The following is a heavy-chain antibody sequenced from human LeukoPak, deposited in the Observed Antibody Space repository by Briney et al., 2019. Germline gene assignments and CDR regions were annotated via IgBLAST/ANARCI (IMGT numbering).Heavy chain of an antibody. CDR2: ISGSGGST. Sequence: PGVSLRLSCAASGFTFSSYAMSWVRQAPGKGLEWVSAISGSGGSTYYADSVKGRFTISRDNSKNTLYLQMNSLRAEDTAVYYCAKGVSSWDAFDIWGQGTMVTVSS. D-gene: IGHD6-13*01. CDR1: GFTFSSYA. V-gene: IGHV3-23*01. CDR3: AKGVSSWDAFDI. J-gene: IGHJ3*02.